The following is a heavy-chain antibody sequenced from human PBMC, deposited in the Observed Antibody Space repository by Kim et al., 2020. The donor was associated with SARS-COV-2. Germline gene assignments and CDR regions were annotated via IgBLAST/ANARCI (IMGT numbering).Heavy chain of an antibody. D-gene: IGHD5-12*01. J-gene: IGHJ5*02. Sequence: QKVQGRVTMPEDTSTDTAYMELSSLRSEDTAVYYCATSSPRGYPSWFDPWGQGTLVTVSS. V-gene: IGHV1-24*01. CDR3: ATSSPRGYPSWFDP.